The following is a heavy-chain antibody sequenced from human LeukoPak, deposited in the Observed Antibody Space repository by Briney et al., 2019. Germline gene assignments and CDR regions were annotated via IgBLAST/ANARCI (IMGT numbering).Heavy chain of an antibody. CDR2: INAGNGNT. D-gene: IGHD6-13*01. CDR3: ARPTKSLGYSSGWYGEADY. Sequence: ASVKVSCKASGYTFTSYAMHWVRQAPGQRLEWMGWINAGNGNTKYSQKFQGRVTITRDTSASTAYMELSSLRSEDTAVYYCARPTKSLGYSSGWYGEADYWGQGTPVTVSS. CDR1: GYTFTSYA. V-gene: IGHV1-3*01. J-gene: IGHJ4*02.